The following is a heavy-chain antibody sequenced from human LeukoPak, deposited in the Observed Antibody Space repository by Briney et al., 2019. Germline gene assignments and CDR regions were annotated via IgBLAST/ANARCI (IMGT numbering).Heavy chain of an antibody. CDR3: ARVGSGTTRDY. J-gene: IGHJ4*02. CDR1: GFSFSTFW. V-gene: IGHV3-74*01. CDR2: ISSDGSIS. D-gene: IGHD1-14*01. Sequence: PGGSLRLSCAASGFSFSTFWMHWVRQAPGQGLVWVSRISSDGSISSYADSVKGRFTISRDNAKNTLYLQMNSLRAEDTAVYYCARVGSGTTRDYWGQGTLVTVSS.